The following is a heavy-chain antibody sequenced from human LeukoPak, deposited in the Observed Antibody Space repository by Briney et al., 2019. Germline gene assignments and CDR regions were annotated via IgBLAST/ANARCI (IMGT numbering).Heavy chain of an antibody. D-gene: IGHD3-22*01. CDR1: GYTFTSYY. CDR3: ARSGGSAGYYYDSSGYQRSFDY. Sequence: ASVKVSCTASGYTFTSYYMHWVRQAPGQGLEWMGIINPSGGSTSYAQKFQGRVTMTRDTSTSTVYMELSSLRSEDTAVYYCARSGGSAGYYYDSSGYQRSFDYWGQGTLVTVSS. CDR2: INPSGGST. J-gene: IGHJ4*02. V-gene: IGHV1-46*01.